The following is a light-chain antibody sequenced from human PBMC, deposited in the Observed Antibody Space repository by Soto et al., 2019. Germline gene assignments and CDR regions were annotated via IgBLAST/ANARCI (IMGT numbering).Light chain of an antibody. J-gene: IGLJ1*01. V-gene: IGLV2-23*01. CDR2: EAS. CDR3: CSYAGSSTWV. Sequence: QSALTQPASVSGSPRQSITISCTGTSSDVGSYNLVSWYQQHPGKVPKIMIYEASKRPSGAPNRFSGSKSGNTASLTISGLQAEDEADYYCCSYAGSSTWVFGTGTKLTVL. CDR1: SSDVGSYNL.